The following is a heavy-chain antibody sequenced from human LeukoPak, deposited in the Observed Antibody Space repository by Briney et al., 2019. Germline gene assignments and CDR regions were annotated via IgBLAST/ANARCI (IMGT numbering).Heavy chain of an antibody. J-gene: IGHJ4*02. V-gene: IGHV7-4-1*02. D-gene: IGHD1-26*01. CDR3: ARRSSGSYDFFDY. CDR1: GYTFTGYY. CDR2: INTNTGNP. Sequence: ASVKVSCKASGYTFTGYYMHWVRQAPGQGLEWMGWINTNTGNPTYAQGFTGRFVFSLDTSVSTAYLQISSLKAEDTAVYYCARRSSGSYDFFDYWGQGTLVTVSS.